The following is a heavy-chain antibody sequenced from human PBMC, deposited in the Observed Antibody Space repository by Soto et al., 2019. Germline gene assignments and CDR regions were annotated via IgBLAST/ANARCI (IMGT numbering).Heavy chain of an antibody. J-gene: IGHJ4*02. V-gene: IGHV3-33*01. CDR3: VRDFSSTSSGGHFDY. Sequence: GGSLRLSCAASGFTFSNYGMHWVRRAPGKGLEWVAVIWYDGRNQFYADSVKGRFTISRDNSKNTLHLQMKSLRAEDTAVYYCVRDFSSTSSGGHFDYWGQGTPVTVSS. D-gene: IGHD2-2*01. CDR1: GFTFSNYG. CDR2: IWYDGRNQ.